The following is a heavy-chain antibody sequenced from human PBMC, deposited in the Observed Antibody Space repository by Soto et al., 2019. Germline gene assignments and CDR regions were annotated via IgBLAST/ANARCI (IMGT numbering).Heavy chain of an antibody. J-gene: IGHJ4*02. Sequence: SETLSLTCTVSGGSISSLYWAWIRQPAGKGLEWIGRIFPSGDSNYNPSLKSRVSMSLDTSKNQFSLTVTSVTAADTAVYYCARASRCKSEYECFAWLDFWGQGTLVTVSS. CDR1: GGSISSLY. CDR3: ARASRCKSEYECFAWLDF. CDR2: IFPSGDS. D-gene: IGHD6-6*01. V-gene: IGHV4-4*07.